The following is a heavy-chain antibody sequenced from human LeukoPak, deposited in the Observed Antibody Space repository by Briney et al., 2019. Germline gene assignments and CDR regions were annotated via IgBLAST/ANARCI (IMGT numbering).Heavy chain of an antibody. J-gene: IGHJ4*02. Sequence: SEALSLTCTVSGGSISSSSYYWGWIRQPPGKGLEWIGSIYYSGSTYYNPSLKSRVTISVDTSKNQFSLKLSSVTAADTAVYYCARIAAAGTEKIDYWGQGTLVTVSS. D-gene: IGHD6-13*01. CDR3: ARIAAAGTEKIDY. V-gene: IGHV4-39*01. CDR2: IYYSGST. CDR1: GGSISSSSYY.